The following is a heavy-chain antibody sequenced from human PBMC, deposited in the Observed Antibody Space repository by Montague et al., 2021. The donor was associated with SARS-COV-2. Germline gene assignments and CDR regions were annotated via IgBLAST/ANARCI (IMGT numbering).Heavy chain of an antibody. V-gene: IGHV4-34*01. J-gene: IGHJ4*03. CDR1: GGSFGDDH. D-gene: IGHD3-22*01. Sequence: SETLSLTCAVYGGSFGDDHWSWTRQPPGKGLEWIGDIKQSGSTNYNPSLKSRGTISVDTSKNQFSLKLTSVTAADTAVYFCARGHLSVSMIVVVFTSASYYLGYWGQGAQVTGSS. CDR3: ARGHLSVSMIVVVFTSASYYLGY. CDR2: IKQSGST.